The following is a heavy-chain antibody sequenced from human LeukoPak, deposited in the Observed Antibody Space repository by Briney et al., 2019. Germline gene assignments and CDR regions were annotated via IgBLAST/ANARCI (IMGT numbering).Heavy chain of an antibody. CDR3: ARDGADNSGYYFGSL. CDR2: TSSSDAGT. J-gene: IGHJ3*01. D-gene: IGHD3-22*01. CDR1: GFTLSTYA. Sequence: TGGSLRLSCAASGFTLSTYAMSWVRQTPGKGLEWVAATSSSDAGTYHADSVRGRFTISRDNSKNTLYLQMNSLRAEDAAVYFCARDGADNSGYYFGSLWGQGTVVTVSS. V-gene: IGHV3-23*01.